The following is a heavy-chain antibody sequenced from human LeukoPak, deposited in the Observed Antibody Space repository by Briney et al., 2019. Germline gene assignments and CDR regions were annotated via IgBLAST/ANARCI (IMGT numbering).Heavy chain of an antibody. D-gene: IGHD2-2*01. J-gene: IGHJ5*02. V-gene: IGHV1-69*06. CDR1: GGSFGNYG. CDR3: ASEAAVVPAANWFDP. Sequence: GASVKVSCKASGGSFGNYGITWVRQAPGQGLEWVGGVIPIFSTSNYAPKFQARVTITADRSTSTAYMELSSLRSEDTAVYYCASEAAVVPAANWFDPWGQGTLVTVSS. CDR2: VIPIFSTS.